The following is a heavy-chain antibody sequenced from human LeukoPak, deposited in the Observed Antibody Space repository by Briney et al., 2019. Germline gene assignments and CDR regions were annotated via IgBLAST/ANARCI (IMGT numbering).Heavy chain of an antibody. CDR3: ARDRDYYDSSGPYAFDI. CDR2: ISYDGSNK. Sequence: GGSLRLSCAASGFTFSSYAMHWVRQAPGKGLEWVALISYDGSNKYNADSVKGRFTISRDNSKHTLYLQMNSLRAEDTAVYYCARDRDYYDSSGPYAFDIWGQGTMVTVSS. CDR1: GFTFSSYA. D-gene: IGHD3-22*01. V-gene: IGHV3-30-3*01. J-gene: IGHJ3*02.